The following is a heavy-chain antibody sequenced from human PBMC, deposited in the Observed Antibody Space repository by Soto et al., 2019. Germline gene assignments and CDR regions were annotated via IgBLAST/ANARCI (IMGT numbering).Heavy chain of an antibody. CDR3: VHRRIGPAAPQSAC. CDR2: TYWKDDK. Sequence: QITLKESGPTLVKPTQTLTLTCSFSGFSLSTSGEGVGWIRQPPGKALEWLAITYWKDDKRYSPSLRCRLTITEYTSKNQVVLTMTNMAPVDTATYSCVHRRIGPAAPQSACWGQGTMVTVYS. CDR1: GFSLSTSGEG. D-gene: IGHD6-13*01. V-gene: IGHV2-5*01. J-gene: IGHJ4*02.